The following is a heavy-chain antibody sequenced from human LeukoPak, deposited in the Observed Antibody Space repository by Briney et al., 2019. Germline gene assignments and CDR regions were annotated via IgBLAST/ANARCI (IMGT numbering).Heavy chain of an antibody. CDR3: VRDILLSDYGDN. D-gene: IGHD3-9*01. V-gene: IGHV3-74*01. Sequence: GGSLRLSCAASGFTFSSYWMHWVRQAPGKGLVWVSRINSDGSSTNYVDSVKGRFTISRDNAKNTLHLQMNSLRAEDTAVYYCVRDILLSDYGDNWGQGTLVTVSS. CDR1: GFTFSSYW. CDR2: INSDGSST. J-gene: IGHJ4*02.